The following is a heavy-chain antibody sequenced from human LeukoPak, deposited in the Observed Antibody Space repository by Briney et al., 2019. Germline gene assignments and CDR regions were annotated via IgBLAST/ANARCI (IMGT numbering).Heavy chain of an antibody. Sequence: GETLRLSCAASGFTFSSYGMSWVRQAPGKGLEWVSAISGSGGSTYYADSVKGRFTISRDNSKNTLYLQMNSLRAEDTAVYYCAKDQLNRFCSGGSCSITHDYWGQGTLVTVSS. CDR3: AKDQLNRFCSGGSCSITHDY. CDR1: GFTFSSYG. CDR2: ISGSGGST. V-gene: IGHV3-23*01. D-gene: IGHD2-15*01. J-gene: IGHJ4*02.